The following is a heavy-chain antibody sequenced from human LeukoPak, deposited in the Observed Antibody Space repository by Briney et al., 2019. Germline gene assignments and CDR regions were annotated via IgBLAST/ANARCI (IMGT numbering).Heavy chain of an antibody. CDR1: GFTFSSYG. CDR3: ARGHSIEPYYYYYYMDV. D-gene: IGHD4-11*01. CDR2: IRFDRSYK. V-gene: IGHV3-30*02. Sequence: PGGTLRLSCAASGFTFSSYGMSWVRQAPGKGLEWVAFIRFDRSYKYYADSVKGRFTISRDTSKNTLNLQMNSLRAEDTAVYYCARGHSIEPYYYYYYMDVWGKGTTVTVSS. J-gene: IGHJ6*03.